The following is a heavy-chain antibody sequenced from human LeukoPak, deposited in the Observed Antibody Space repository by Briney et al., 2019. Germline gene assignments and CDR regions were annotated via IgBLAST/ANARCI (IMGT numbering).Heavy chain of an antibody. Sequence: PSETQSLTCAVYGGSFSGYYWSWIRQPPGKGLEWIGEINHSGSTNYNPSLKSRVTISVDTSKNQFSLKLSSVTAADTAVYYCARVRLRFLEWLYPQAWYYYGMDVWGQGTTVTVSS. V-gene: IGHV4-34*01. CDR2: INHSGST. CDR1: GGSFSGYY. CDR3: ARVRLRFLEWLYPQAWYYYGMDV. J-gene: IGHJ6*02. D-gene: IGHD3-3*01.